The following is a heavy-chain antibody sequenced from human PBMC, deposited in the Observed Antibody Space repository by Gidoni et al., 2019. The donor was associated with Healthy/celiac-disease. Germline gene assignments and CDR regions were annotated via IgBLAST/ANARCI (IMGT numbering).Heavy chain of an antibody. V-gene: IGHV5-51*01. CDR1: GYSLTSHW. J-gene: IGHJ6*02. D-gene: IGHD3-16*01. CDR2: IYPGDSDT. Sequence: EVQLVQSGVEVKKTGESLKISCKSSGYSLTSHWICWVRQMPGKGLEWMGIIYPGDSDTRYSPSFQGQVTISADKSISTAYLQWSSLKASDTAMYYCARHRQGGVSYYYGMDVWGQGTTVTVSS. CDR3: ARHRQGGVSYYYGMDV.